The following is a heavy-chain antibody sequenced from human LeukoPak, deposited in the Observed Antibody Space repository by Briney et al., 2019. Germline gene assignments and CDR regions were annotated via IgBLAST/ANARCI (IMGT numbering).Heavy chain of an antibody. J-gene: IGHJ4*02. Sequence: SETLSLTCAVYGGSFSGYYWSWIRQPPGKGLEWIGEINHSGSTNYNPSLKSRVTISVDTSKNQFSLKLSSVTAANTAVYYCARVRRDGYRDFDYWGQGTLVTVSS. D-gene: IGHD5-24*01. V-gene: IGHV4-34*01. CDR3: ARVRRDGYRDFDY. CDR1: GGSFSGYY. CDR2: INHSGST.